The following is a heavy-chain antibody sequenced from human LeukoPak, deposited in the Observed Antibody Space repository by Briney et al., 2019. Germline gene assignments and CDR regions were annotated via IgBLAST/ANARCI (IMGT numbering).Heavy chain of an antibody. CDR1: GGSISSGSYY. D-gene: IGHD6-6*01. J-gene: IGHJ6*03. CDR2: VYTSGST. V-gene: IGHV4-61*02. Sequence: SETLSLTCTVSGGSISSGSYYWSWIRQPAGKGLEWIGRVYTSGSTNYNPSLKSRVTISVDTSKNQFSLNLTSVTAADTAVYYCARDNEQLGASYYYYYMDVWGKGTTVTVSS. CDR3: ARDNEQLGASYYYYYMDV.